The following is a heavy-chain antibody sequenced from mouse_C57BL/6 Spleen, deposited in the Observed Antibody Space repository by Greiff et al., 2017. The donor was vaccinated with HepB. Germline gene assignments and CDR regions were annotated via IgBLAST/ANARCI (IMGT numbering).Heavy chain of an antibody. V-gene: IGHV5-17*01. CDR2: ISSGSSTI. CDR1: GFTFSDYG. CDR3: ARANYDYDVDYFDY. Sequence: EVKVVESGGGLVKPGGSLKLSCAASGFTFSDYGMHWVRQAPEKGLEWVAYISSGSSTIYYADTVKGRFTISRDNAKNTLFLQMTSLRSEDTAMYYCARANYDYDVDYFDYWGQGTTLTVSS. D-gene: IGHD2-4*01. J-gene: IGHJ2*01.